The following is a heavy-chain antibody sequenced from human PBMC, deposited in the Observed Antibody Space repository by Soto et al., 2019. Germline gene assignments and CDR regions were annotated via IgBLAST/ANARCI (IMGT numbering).Heavy chain of an antibody. D-gene: IGHD3-22*01. CDR2: IYYSGST. Sequence: PSETLSLTCTVSGGSISSGDYYWSWLRQPPGKGLEWIGYIYYSGSTYYNPSLKSRVTISIDTSKNQFSLKLSPVTAADTAVYYCASHHYYDSSGFDYWGQGTLVTSPQ. CDR3: ASHHYYDSSGFDY. CDR1: GGSISSGDYY. J-gene: IGHJ4*02. V-gene: IGHV4-30-4*01.